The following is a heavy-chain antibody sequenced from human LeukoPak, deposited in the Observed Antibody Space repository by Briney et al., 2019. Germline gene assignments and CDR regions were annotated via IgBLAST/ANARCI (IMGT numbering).Heavy chain of an antibody. CDR1: GFTFSSYA. D-gene: IGHD5-18*01. Sequence: GGSLRLSCAASGFTFSSYAMSWVRQAPGKGLEWVSAISGSGGSTYYADSVKGRVTISRDNSKDTLYLQMNSLRAEDTAIYYCAKTRGYTADPNDYWGQGTLVTVSS. CDR2: ISGSGGST. J-gene: IGHJ4*02. CDR3: AKTRGYTADPNDY. V-gene: IGHV3-23*01.